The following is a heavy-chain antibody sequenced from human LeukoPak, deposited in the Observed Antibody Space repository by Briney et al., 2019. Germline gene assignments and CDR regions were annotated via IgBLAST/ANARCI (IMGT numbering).Heavy chain of an antibody. CDR1: GGSISTYY. CDR2: IYYSGST. V-gene: IGHV4-59*08. D-gene: IGHD1-26*01. CDR3: ARRGVGATAFDI. Sequence: KPSETLSLTCTVSGGSISTYYWSWIRQPAGKDLEWIGYIYYSGSTNYNPSLKSRVTISVDTSKNQFSLKLSSVTAADTAVYYCARRGVGATAFDIWGQGTMVTVSS. J-gene: IGHJ3*02.